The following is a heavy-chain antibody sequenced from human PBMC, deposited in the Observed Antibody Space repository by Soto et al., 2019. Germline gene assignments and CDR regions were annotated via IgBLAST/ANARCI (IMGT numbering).Heavy chain of an antibody. CDR1: GYTFTSYG. J-gene: IGHJ6*02. Sequence: QVQLVQSGAEVKKPGASVKVSCKASGYTFTSYGISWVRQAPGQGLEWMGWISAYNGNTNYAQKLQGRVTMTTDTPTSXXSXEXQSLKSDEPPVYYCARDCSGYQYSGYDRSKYYGMEVWGQGTTVTVSS. D-gene: IGHD5-12*01. CDR3: ARDCSGYQYSGYDRSKYYGMEV. V-gene: IGHV1-18*01. CDR2: ISAYNGNT.